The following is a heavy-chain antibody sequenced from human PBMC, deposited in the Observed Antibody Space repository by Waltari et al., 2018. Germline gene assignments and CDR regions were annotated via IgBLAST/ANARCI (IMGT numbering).Heavy chain of an antibody. CDR2: IYYSGST. J-gene: IGHJ2*01. Sequence: QLQLQESGPGLVKPSETLSLTCIVSGGSISSSSYYWGWIRQPPGKGLEWIGSIYYSGSTYYNPSLKSRVTISVDTSKNQFSLKLSSVTAADTAVYYCARGRGWYFDLWGRGTLVTVSS. CDR1: GGSISSSSYY. V-gene: IGHV4-39*07. CDR3: ARGRGWYFDL. D-gene: IGHD3-10*01.